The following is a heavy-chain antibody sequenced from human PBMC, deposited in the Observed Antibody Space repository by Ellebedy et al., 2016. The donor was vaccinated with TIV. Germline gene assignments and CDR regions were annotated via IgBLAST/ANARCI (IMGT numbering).Heavy chain of an antibody. CDR2: INHSGST. J-gene: IGHJ5*02. Sequence: SETLSLXXAVYGGSFSGYYWSWIRQPPGKGLEWIGEINHSGSTNYNPSLKSRVTISVDTSKNQFSLKLSSVTAADTAVYYCARARGRNWFNPWGQGTLVTVSS. V-gene: IGHV4-34*01. CDR3: ARARGRNWFNP. D-gene: IGHD5-12*01. CDR1: GGSFSGYY.